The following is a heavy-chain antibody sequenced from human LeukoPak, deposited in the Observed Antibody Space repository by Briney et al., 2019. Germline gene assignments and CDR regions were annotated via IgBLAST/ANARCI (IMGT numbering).Heavy chain of an antibody. CDR3: AKGNRVSYYYYMDV. CDR2: ISGTGRTT. J-gene: IGHJ6*03. Sequence: GGSLRLSCVGSGFASGFTFNNNAMNWVRQAPGKGLEWVSAISGTGRTTYYADSVKGRFTISRDDSKITLFLQMSSLRAEDTAVYYCAKGNRVSYYYYMDVWGKGTTVTVSS. CDR1: GFTFNNNA. V-gene: IGHV3-23*01. D-gene: IGHD2/OR15-2a*01.